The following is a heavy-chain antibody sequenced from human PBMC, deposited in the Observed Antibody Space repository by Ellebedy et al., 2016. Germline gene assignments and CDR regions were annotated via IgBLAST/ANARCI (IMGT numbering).Heavy chain of an antibody. V-gene: IGHV1-69*04. CDR3: ARGFEGSGSSFDY. CDR1: GGTFSSYA. Sequence: ASVKVSCKASGGTFSSYANSWVRQAPGQGLEWKGRIITILGIANYAQKFQGIVTITADKSTSTAYIELSSLRSEDTAVYYCARGFEGSGSSFDYWGQGTLVTVSS. D-gene: IGHD3-10*01. J-gene: IGHJ4*02. CDR2: IITILGIA.